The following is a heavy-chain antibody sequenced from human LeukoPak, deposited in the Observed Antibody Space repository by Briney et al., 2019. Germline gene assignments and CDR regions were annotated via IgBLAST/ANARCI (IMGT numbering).Heavy chain of an antibody. V-gene: IGHV3-30*02. CDR2: IWYGGSNK. CDR1: GFTFSSYG. D-gene: IGHD2-2*01. Sequence: GGSLRPSCAASGFTFSSYGMHWVRQAPGKGLEWVAVIWYGGSNKYYADSVKGRFTISRDNSKNTLYLQMNSLRAEDTAVYYCAKDRGTNGGFDPWGQGTLVTVSS. CDR3: AKDRGTNGGFDP. J-gene: IGHJ5*02.